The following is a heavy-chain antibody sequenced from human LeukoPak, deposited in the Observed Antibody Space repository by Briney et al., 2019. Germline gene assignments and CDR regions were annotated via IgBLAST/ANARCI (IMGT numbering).Heavy chain of an antibody. J-gene: IGHJ4*02. Sequence: RGSLRLSCAASGFTFSGYSMNWVRQAPGKGLVWLSYISGSGSIIYYAGSVKGRFTISRGNAKNSLYLQMNSLRDEDTAVYYCARGDASGWSYWGQGTLVTVSS. CDR1: GFTFSGYS. CDR2: ISGSGSII. V-gene: IGHV3-48*02. CDR3: ARGDASGWSY. D-gene: IGHD6-19*01.